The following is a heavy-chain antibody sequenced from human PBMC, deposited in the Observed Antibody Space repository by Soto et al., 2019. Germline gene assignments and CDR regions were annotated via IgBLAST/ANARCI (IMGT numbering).Heavy chain of an antibody. CDR2: LYWDDDK. V-gene: IGHV2-5*02. Sequence: QITLKESGPTLVKPTQTLTLTCTFSGFSLNTNAVGVGWIRQPPGKALEWLALLYWDDDKRYSPSLKSRLTIPPDTSKNQVVLTMTNMDPVDTATYYCAHRRVRDSSGENFDSWGQGTLVTVSS. J-gene: IGHJ4*02. CDR3: AHRRVRDSSGENFDS. D-gene: IGHD6-19*01. CDR1: GFSLNTNAVG.